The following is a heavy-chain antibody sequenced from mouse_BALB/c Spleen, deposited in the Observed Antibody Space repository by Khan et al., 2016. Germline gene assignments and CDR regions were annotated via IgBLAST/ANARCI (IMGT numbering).Heavy chain of an antibody. J-gene: IGHJ3*01. CDR1: GFSLTNSG. CDR3: ARDDQDFDAWFAS. Sequence: VQLKESGPGLVAPSQSLSITCTVSGFSLTNSGVHWVRQPPRKGLDWLGVIWAGGSTDYNSALMSRLSITRDTTKNQVFLKMNSLQTDDTAMYYSARDDQDFDAWFASWGQGTLVTVSA. CDR2: IWAGGST. V-gene: IGHV2-9*02.